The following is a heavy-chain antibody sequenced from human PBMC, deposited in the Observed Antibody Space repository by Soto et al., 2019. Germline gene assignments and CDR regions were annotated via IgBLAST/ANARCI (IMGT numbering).Heavy chain of an antibody. CDR2: ISSSSSYI. Sequence: GGSLRLSCAASGFTFSSYSMNWVRQAPGKGLEWVSSISSSSSYIYYADSVKGRFTISRDNSKNTLYLQMNSLRAEDTAVYYCAKGLSNYDFWIGFDPWGQGTLVTVSS. D-gene: IGHD3-3*01. CDR1: GFTFSSYS. V-gene: IGHV3-21*04. J-gene: IGHJ5*02. CDR3: AKGLSNYDFWIGFDP.